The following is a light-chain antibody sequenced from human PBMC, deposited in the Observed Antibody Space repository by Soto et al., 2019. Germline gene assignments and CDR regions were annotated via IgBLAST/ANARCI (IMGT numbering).Light chain of an antibody. Sequence: EIVLTQSPGTLSLSPGERATLSCRASQSVTGNYLAWYQQKPGQAPRLLIYGTSSRATGIPDRFSGSGSGTDFSLTSSRLEPDDSAVYYCQHGASSWTFGQGTKVEIK. J-gene: IGKJ1*01. V-gene: IGKV3-20*01. CDR1: QSVTGNY. CDR2: GTS. CDR3: QHGASSWT.